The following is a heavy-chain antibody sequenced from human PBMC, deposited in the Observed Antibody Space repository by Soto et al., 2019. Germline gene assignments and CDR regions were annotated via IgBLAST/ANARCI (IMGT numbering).Heavy chain of an antibody. CDR3: AKDKGSVPPAPYYYYYMDV. CDR2: ISWNSGSI. V-gene: IGHV3-9*01. D-gene: IGHD2-2*01. Sequence: EVQLVESGGGLVQPGRSLRLSCAASGFTFDDYAMHWVRQAPGKGLEWVSGISWNSGSIGYADSVKVRFTISRDNAKNSLYLQMNSLRAEDTALYYCAKDKGSVPPAPYYYYYMDVWGKGTTVTVSS. CDR1: GFTFDDYA. J-gene: IGHJ6*03.